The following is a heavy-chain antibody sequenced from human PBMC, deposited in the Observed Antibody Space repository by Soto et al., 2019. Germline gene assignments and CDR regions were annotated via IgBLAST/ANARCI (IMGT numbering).Heavy chain of an antibody. Sequence: SETLSLTCTVSGGSISSSSYYWGWIRQPPGKGLEWIGSIYYSGSTYYNPSLKSRVTISVDTSKNQFSLKLSSVTAADTAVYYCARHSAPLVVISAFEIWGQGKMVTVSS. V-gene: IGHV4-39*01. CDR3: ARHSAPLVVISAFEI. CDR1: GGSISSSSYY. CDR2: IYYSGST. D-gene: IGHD3-22*01. J-gene: IGHJ3*02.